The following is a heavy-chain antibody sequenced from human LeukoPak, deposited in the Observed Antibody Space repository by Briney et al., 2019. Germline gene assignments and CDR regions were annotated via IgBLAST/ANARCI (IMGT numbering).Heavy chain of an antibody. CDR1: GFTFSSDG. CDR3: APLPADYYYYGMDV. Sequence: PGGSLRLSCAASGFTFSSDGMHWVRQAPGKGLEWVAFIRYDGSNKYYADSVKGRFTISRDNSKNTLYLQMNSLRAEDTAVYYCAPLPADYYYYGMDVRGQGTTVTVSS. V-gene: IGHV3-30*02. J-gene: IGHJ6*02. CDR2: IRYDGSNK.